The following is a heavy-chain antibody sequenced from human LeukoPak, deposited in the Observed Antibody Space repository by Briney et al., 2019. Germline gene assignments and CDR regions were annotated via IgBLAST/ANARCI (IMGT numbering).Heavy chain of an antibody. Sequence: GESLKISCKGSGYSFTTYWVAWVRQMPGKGLEWMGIIYPGDSDTGYSPSFQGQVTISADKSTSTAYLHWSTLKASDTAIYYCARHEVTAAAGTEFDSWGQGTLVTASS. CDR1: GYSFTTYW. J-gene: IGHJ4*02. CDR3: ARHEVTAAAGTEFDS. D-gene: IGHD6-13*01. CDR2: IYPGDSDT. V-gene: IGHV5-51*01.